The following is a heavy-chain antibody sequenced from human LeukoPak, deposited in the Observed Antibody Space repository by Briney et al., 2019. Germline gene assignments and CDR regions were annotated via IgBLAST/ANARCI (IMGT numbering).Heavy chain of an antibody. CDR1: GYTFTSYG. J-gene: IGHJ6*02. V-gene: IGHV1-18*01. CDR2: ISAYNGNT. Sequence: ASVKVSCKASGYTFTSYGISWVRQAPGQGPEWMGWISAYNGNTNYAQKLQGRVTMTTDTSTSTAYMELRSLRSDDTAVYYCARDQLPTLYYYYGMDVWGQGTTVTVSS. CDR3: ARDQLPTLYYYYGMDV. D-gene: IGHD2-2*01.